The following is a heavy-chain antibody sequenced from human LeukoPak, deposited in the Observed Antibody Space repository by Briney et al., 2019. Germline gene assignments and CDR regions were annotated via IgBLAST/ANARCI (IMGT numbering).Heavy chain of an antibody. CDR1: GFTFSSYA. CDR3: ARDNPYYYGSGSYSV. V-gene: IGHV3-64*01. J-gene: IGHJ4*02. Sequence: GGSLRLSCAASGFTFSSYAMHWVRQAPGKGLEYVSAISSNGGSTYYANSVKGRFTISRDNAKNSLYLQMNSLRAEDTAVYYCARDNPYYYGSGSYSVWGQGTLVTVSS. D-gene: IGHD3-10*01. CDR2: ISSNGGST.